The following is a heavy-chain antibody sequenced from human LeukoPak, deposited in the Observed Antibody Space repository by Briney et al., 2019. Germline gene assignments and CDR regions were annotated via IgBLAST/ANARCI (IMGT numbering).Heavy chain of an antibody. Sequence: GESLKISCKCSGYRFTSYWIGWVRQMPGKGLEWMGSIYPGDSDTRYSPSFQGQVTISADKSITTAYLQWSSLKPSDTAMYYCATPQVSGWNFDYWGQGTLVTVSS. CDR3: ATPQVSGWNFDY. V-gene: IGHV5-51*01. CDR1: GYRFTSYW. CDR2: IYPGDSDT. D-gene: IGHD6-19*01. J-gene: IGHJ4*02.